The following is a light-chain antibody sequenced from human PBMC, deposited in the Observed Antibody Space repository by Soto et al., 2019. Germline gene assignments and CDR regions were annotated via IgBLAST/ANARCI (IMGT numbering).Light chain of an antibody. CDR3: QHYDNLLTWT. CDR1: HDISNY. V-gene: IGKV1-33*01. J-gene: IGKJ1*01. Sequence: IQMTQSPSSLSASVGDRVTITCQASHDISNYLNWYQQRPGKAPKLLIYDVSNLETGVPSRFSGSGSGTDFTLTISSLQPEDIATYYCQHYDNLLTWTFGQGTKVEL. CDR2: DVS.